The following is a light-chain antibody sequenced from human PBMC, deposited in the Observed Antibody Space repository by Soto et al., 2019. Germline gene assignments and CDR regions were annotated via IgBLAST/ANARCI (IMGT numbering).Light chain of an antibody. CDR1: QSLQHNNGNTL. V-gene: IGKV2-28*01. Sequence: EIVMTQSPLSLTVTPGEPASISCKSSQSLQHNNGNTLLDWYMQKPGQSPQLLIYLGSRRAPGAPDRVSGSGSGTDFTLRISTVAADDAAIYYCMQALQTPRTFGQGTKLEI. J-gene: IGKJ1*01. CDR2: LGS. CDR3: MQALQTPRT.